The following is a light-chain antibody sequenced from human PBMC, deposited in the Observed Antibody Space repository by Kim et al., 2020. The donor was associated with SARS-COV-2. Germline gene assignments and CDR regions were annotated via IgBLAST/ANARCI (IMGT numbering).Light chain of an antibody. CDR1: DGHSSYA. CDR2: LNSDGSH. V-gene: IGLV4-69*01. CDR3: QTWGTGIPV. Sequence: ASVKLTCTLSDGHSSYAIAWHQQQPEKGPRYLMKLNSDGSHSKGDGIPDRFSGSSSGAERYLTISSLQSEDEADYYCQTWGTGIPVFGGGTQLTVL. J-gene: IGLJ3*02.